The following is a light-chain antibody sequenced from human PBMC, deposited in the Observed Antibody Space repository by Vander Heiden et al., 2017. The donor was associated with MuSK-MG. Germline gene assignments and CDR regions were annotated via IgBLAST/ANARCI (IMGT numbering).Light chain of an antibody. CDR1: SGDVGGYDE. V-gene: IGLV2-14*03. J-gene: IGLJ1*01. CDR2: DVS. Sequence: SALTQPASVSGSPGQSITISCTGTSGDVGGYDEVSWYQHHPGKAPKLMFDDVSNRPSGVCNRVSGSRTGNTASMTISGLQAEDEADYYCSSYTSSSSYVFGTGTKVTVL. CDR3: SSYTSSSSYV.